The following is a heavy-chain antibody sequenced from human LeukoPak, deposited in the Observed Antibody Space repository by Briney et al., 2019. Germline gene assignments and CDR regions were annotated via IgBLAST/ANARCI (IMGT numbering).Heavy chain of an antibody. CDR3: AKGGYSYGYIDY. Sequence: GGSLRLSCAASGFTFDDYAMHWVRQAPGKGLEWVSGISRNSGSIGYADSVKGRFTISRDNAKNSLYLQMNSLRAEDMALYYCAKGGYSYGYIDYWGQGTLVTVSS. CDR2: ISRNSGSI. CDR1: GFTFDDYA. V-gene: IGHV3-9*03. D-gene: IGHD5-18*01. J-gene: IGHJ4*02.